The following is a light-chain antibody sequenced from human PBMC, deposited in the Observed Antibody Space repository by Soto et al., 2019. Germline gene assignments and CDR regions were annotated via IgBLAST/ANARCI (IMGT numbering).Light chain of an antibody. CDR1: QSISSY. J-gene: IGKJ5*01. CDR2: AAS. CDR3: QQANSFPIT. Sequence: DIQMTQSPSSLSSSVRERFTITCRASQSISSYLNWYPQKPGKAPKLLIYAASSLQSGVPSRFSGSGSGTDFTLTISSLQPEDFATYYCQQANSFPITFGQGTRLEIK. V-gene: IGKV1-39*01.